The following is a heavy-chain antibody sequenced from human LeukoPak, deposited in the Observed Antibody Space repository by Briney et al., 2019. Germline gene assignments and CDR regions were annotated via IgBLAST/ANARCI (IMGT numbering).Heavy chain of an antibody. CDR2: INTNTGNP. J-gene: IGHJ4*02. D-gene: IGHD4-17*01. Sequence: GASVKVSCKASGYTFTSYGISWVRQAPGQGLEWMGWINTNTGNPTYAQGFTGRFVFSLDTSVSTAYLQISSLKAEDTAVYYCASLSESVYGDYVGGRNYFDYWGQGTLVTVSS. CDR3: ASLSESVYGDYVGGRNYFDY. V-gene: IGHV7-4-1*02. CDR1: GYTFTSYG.